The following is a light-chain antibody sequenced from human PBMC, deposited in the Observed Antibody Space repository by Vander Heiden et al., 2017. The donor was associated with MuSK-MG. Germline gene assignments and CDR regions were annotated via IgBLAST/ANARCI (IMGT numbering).Light chain of an antibody. CDR2: RNN. Sequence: QSVLPQPPPASGTPGQRVTISCSGSSSNIGSNYVYWYQQLPGTAPKLLIYRNNQRPSGVPDRFSGSKSGTSASLAISGLRSEDEADYYCAAWDDSLSGPRVFGGGTKLTVL. CDR3: AAWDDSLSGPRV. CDR1: SSNIGSNY. V-gene: IGLV1-47*01. J-gene: IGLJ2*01.